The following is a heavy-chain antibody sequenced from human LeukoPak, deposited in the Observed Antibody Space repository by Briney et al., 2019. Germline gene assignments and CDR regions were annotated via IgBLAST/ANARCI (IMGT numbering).Heavy chain of an antibody. D-gene: IGHD7-27*01. CDR1: GFTVSSNY. CDR2: IYSGGGT. V-gene: IGHV3-53*01. J-gene: IGHJ4*02. Sequence: GGSLRLSCAASGFTVSSNYMSWVRQAPGKGLEWVSIIYSGGGTFYADSVKGRFTFSRDNSKNTLYLQMNNLRAEDTAVYYCARDRVYGATGDPRFDYWGQGTLVTVSS. CDR3: ARDRVYGATGDPRFDY.